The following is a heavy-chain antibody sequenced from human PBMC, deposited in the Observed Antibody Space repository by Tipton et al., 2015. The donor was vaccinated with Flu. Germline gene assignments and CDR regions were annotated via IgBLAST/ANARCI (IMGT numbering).Heavy chain of an antibody. D-gene: IGHD2-21*01. Sequence: SLRLSCAASAFTFSTYSMNWVRQAPGKGLEWVSTVGGGGLSTNYADSVKGRFTISRDNSKNTLFLQMNSLRAEDTAVYFCAKGQGGVSVIRGGGAVDYWGQGTLVTVSS. CDR3: AKGQGGVSVIRGGGAVDY. CDR1: AFTFSTYS. J-gene: IGHJ4*02. CDR2: VGGGGLST. V-gene: IGHV3-23*01.